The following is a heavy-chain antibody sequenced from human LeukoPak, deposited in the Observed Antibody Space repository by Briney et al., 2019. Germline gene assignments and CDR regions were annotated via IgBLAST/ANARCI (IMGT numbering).Heavy chain of an antibody. CDR3: ARDSSSWHPNWFDP. CDR2: IIPILGIA. Sequence: SVKVSCKASGGTFSSYAISWVRQAPGQGLEWMGRIIPILGIANYAQKFQGRVTITADKSASTAYMELRSLRSDDTAVYYCARDSSSWHPNWFDPWGQGTLVTVSS. D-gene: IGHD6-13*01. V-gene: IGHV1-69*04. J-gene: IGHJ5*02. CDR1: GGTFSSYA.